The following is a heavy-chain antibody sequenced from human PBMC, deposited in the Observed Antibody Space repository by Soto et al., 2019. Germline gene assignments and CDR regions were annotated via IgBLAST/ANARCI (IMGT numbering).Heavy chain of an antibody. Sequence: SETLSLTCTVSGDSISSSSYHWGWIRQPPGEGLEWIGTIYYSGSTFYNPSLGSRVAISGDTSKNQFSLKLSSVTAADTAVYYCARLPYSSLDDYYYYMDVWGKGTTVTAP. CDR3: ARLPYSSLDDYYYYMDV. CDR2: IYYSGST. CDR1: GDSISSSSYH. J-gene: IGHJ6*03. D-gene: IGHD6-13*01. V-gene: IGHV4-39*01.